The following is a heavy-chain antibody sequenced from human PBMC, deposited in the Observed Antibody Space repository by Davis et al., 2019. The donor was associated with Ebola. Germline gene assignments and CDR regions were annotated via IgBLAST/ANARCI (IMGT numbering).Heavy chain of an antibody. D-gene: IGHD1-26*01. CDR1: GGSISGYY. Sequence: SETLSLTCTVSGGSISGYYWSWIRQTPGKGLEWIGSIHYRGSTNHNPSLKSRVTISVDTSKNQFSLKLSSVTAADTAGYYCARDPVGPTTGYYYYGADVWGQGTTVTVSS. V-gene: IGHV4-59*01. J-gene: IGHJ6*02. CDR3: ARDPVGPTTGYYYYGADV. CDR2: IHYRGST.